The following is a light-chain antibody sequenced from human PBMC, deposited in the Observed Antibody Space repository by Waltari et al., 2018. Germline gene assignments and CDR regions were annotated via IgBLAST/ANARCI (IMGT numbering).Light chain of an antibody. V-gene: IGLV1-44*01. CDR1: SSNIGSNT. J-gene: IGLJ2*01. CDR2: SNN. Sequence: QSVLTQPPSASGTPGQRVTISCSGSSSNIGSNTVNWYQQLPGTAPKLLIYSNNQRPSGVPCRFSGSNSGTSASLAISGLQSEDEADYYCAAWDDSLNGVVFGGGTKLTVL. CDR3: AAWDDSLNGVV.